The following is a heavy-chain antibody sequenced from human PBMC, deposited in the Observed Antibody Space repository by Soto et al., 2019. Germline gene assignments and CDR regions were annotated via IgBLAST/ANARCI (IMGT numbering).Heavy chain of an antibody. V-gene: IGHV2-5*02. D-gene: IGHD6-19*01. CDR2: IYWDDDE. CDR3: AHRSCGWQYYFDS. CDR1: GFSLSTRGVG. Sequence: QITLKESGPTLVKPTQTLTLTCTFSGFSLSTRGVGVGWIRQPPGKALEWLALIYWDDDEWYSPSLKSRLTTSKDTSQNQVVLAMTNIDPVDTATYYCAHRSCGWQYYFDSWGKGTLFTVSS. J-gene: IGHJ4*02.